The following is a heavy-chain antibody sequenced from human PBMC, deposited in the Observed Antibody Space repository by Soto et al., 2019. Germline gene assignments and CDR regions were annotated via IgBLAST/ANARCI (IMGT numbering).Heavy chain of an antibody. CDR3: ARAPKVSGSSQTRPDF. J-gene: IGHJ4*02. Sequence: SEALSRTGPIYIGSCSGYYWSWIREPPGKGLEWIGEISQSGNTNYSPSLKSRVSISIDTSKKQFSLNLASVSAADTAVYYCARAPKVSGSSQTRPDFWGQGTLVTVSS. D-gene: IGHD6-6*01. V-gene: IGHV4-34*01. CDR1: IGSCSGYY. CDR2: ISQSGNT.